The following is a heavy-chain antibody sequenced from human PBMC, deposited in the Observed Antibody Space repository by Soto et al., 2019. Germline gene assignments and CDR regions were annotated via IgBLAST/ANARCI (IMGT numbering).Heavy chain of an antibody. J-gene: IGHJ6*02. CDR1: GYTFTSYG. CDR2: IIAYNGNT. CDR3: ARDIVVVVAATQGDYYYGMDV. D-gene: IGHD2-15*01. Sequence: ASVKVSCKASGYTFTSYGISWVRQAPGQGLEWKGWIIAYNGNTNYAQNLQGRVTMTTDTSTSTAYIELRSLRSDDTAVYYCARDIVVVVAATQGDYYYGMDVWGQGTTVTVSS. V-gene: IGHV1-18*01.